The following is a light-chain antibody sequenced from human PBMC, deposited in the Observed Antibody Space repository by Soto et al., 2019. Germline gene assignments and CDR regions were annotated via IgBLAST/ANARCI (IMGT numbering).Light chain of an antibody. CDR3: KQYGSSLSN. CDR1: QSVSSY. Sequence: IGLTHSRASLSWAAGERGSLWCRDSQSVSSYVAWYQQKPGKAPRLLIYGASSRATVIPDRFSGSGSGTDSTLTISRLEPADSAVYYCKQYGSSLSNFRQGTRLEIK. CDR2: GAS. V-gene: IGKV3-20*01. J-gene: IGKJ5*01.